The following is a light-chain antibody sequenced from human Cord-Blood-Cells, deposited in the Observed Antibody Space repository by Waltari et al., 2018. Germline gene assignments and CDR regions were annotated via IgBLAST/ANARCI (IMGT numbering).Light chain of an antibody. CDR2: VSS. CDR3: QSYDSSLSGYV. J-gene: IGLJ1*01. V-gene: IGLV1-40*01. CDR1: SSNIGAGYD. Sequence: QSVLTQPPSVSGAPGQRVTISCTGSSSNIGAGYDVHWYQQLPGTAPKLLICVSSSRPSGVPDRFSGSKSGASASLAIAGLQADDEADYYCQSYDSSLSGYVFGTGTKVTVL.